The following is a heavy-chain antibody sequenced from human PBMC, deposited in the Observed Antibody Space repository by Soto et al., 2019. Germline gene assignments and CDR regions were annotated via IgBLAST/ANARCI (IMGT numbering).Heavy chain of an antibody. J-gene: IGHJ4*01. D-gene: IGHD3-22*01. CDR3: AKDPRYYDSSGSSTPWGLSFDY. CDR1: GFTFSSYA. V-gene: IGHV3-23*01. Sequence: EVQLLESGVGLVQPGGSLRLACAASGFTFSSYAMSWVRQAPGKGLEWVSAISGSGGSTYYADSVKGRFTISRDNSKNTLYLQINSLRAEDTAVYYCAKDPRYYDSSGSSTPWGLSFDYWGQEPWSPSPQ. CDR2: ISGSGGST.